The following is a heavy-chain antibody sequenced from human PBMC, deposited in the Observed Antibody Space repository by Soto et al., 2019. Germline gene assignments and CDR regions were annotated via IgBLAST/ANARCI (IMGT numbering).Heavy chain of an antibody. D-gene: IGHD2-15*01. Sequence: ASVKVSCKASGYTFTSYGISWVRQAPGQGLEWMGWISAYNGNTNYAQKLQGRVTMTTDTSTSTAYMELRSLRSDDTAVYYCARDTSLYCSGGSCYLYNDAFDIWGQGAMVTVSS. V-gene: IGHV1-18*01. CDR1: GYTFTSYG. J-gene: IGHJ3*02. CDR3: ARDTSLYCSGGSCYLYNDAFDI. CDR2: ISAYNGNT.